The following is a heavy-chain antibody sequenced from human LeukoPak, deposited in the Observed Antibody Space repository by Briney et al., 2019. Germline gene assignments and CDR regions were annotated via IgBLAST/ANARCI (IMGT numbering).Heavy chain of an antibody. D-gene: IGHD4-23*01. V-gene: IGHV4-61*02. CDR3: ARDRSYGGADY. J-gene: IGHJ4*02. Sequence: EPSETLSLTCTVSGGSISSGSYYWSWVRQPAGKGLEWIGRIYTSGSTNYNPSLKSRVTISVDTSKNQFSLKLSSVTAADTAVYYCARDRSYGGADYWGQGTLVTVSS. CDR1: GGSISSGSYY. CDR2: IYTSGST.